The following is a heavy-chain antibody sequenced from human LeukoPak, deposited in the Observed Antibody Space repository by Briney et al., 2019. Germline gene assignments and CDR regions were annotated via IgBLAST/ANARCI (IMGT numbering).Heavy chain of an antibody. CDR3: AKARYQRYYYGMDV. Sequence: GGSLRLSCAASGFTFSSYAMSWVRQAPGKGLEWVSAITGSGDSTYYADSVKGRFTISRDNSKNTLYLQMNSLRAEDTAVYYCAKARYQRYYYGMDVWGQGTTVTVSS. D-gene: IGHD3-9*01. CDR2: ITGSGDST. V-gene: IGHV3-23*01. J-gene: IGHJ6*02. CDR1: GFTFSSYA.